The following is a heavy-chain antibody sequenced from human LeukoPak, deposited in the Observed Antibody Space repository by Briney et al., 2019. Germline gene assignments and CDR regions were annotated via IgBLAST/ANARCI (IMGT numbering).Heavy chain of an antibody. D-gene: IGHD3-9*01. V-gene: IGHV1-18*01. CDR2: ISAYNGNT. Sequence: ASVKVSCKASGYTFTSYGISWVRQAPGQGLEWMGWISAYNGNTNYAQKLQGRVTMTTDTSTSTAYMELRSLRSDDTAVYYCARDRYYDILTGYEGPYFDYWGQGTLVTVSS. J-gene: IGHJ4*02. CDR3: ARDRYYDILTGYEGPYFDY. CDR1: GYTFTSYG.